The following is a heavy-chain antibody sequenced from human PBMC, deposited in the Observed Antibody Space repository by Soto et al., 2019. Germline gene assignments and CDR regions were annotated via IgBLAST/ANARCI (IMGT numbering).Heavy chain of an antibody. CDR1: GYTFTSYG. J-gene: IGHJ6*02. Sequence: ASVKVSCKASGYTFTSYGISWVRQAPGQGLEWMGWISAYNGNTNYAQKLQGRVTMTTDTSTSTAYMELRSLRSDDTAVYYCARVFVGPGGWLRLNYYYGMDVWGQGTRVTVSS. CDR3: ARVFVGPGGWLRLNYYYGMDV. V-gene: IGHV1-18*01. D-gene: IGHD3-3*01. CDR2: ISAYNGNT.